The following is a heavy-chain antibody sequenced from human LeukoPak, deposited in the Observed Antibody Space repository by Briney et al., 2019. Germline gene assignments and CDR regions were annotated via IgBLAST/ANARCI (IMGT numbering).Heavy chain of an antibody. V-gene: IGHV3-23*01. CDR2: ISGSGGNT. D-gene: IGHD3-22*01. CDR3: AKAKYYYDSSGYCVDY. Sequence: GGSLRLSCAASGFTFSSYAMSWVRLAPGKGLEWVSAISGSGGNTYYADSVKGRFTISRDNSKNTLYLQMNSLRAEDTAVYYCAKAKYYYDSSGYCVDYWGQGTLVTVSS. CDR1: GFTFSSYA. J-gene: IGHJ4*02.